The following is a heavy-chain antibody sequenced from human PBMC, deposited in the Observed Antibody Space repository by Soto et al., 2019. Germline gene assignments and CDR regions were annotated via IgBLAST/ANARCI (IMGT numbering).Heavy chain of an antibody. D-gene: IGHD3-22*01. Sequence: QVQLVESGGGVVQPGRSLRLSCAASGFSFSRCAMHWVRQAPGKGLEWVAVISHDGTNKYYPDSVNGRFTIYRDNSKNTLSLQMDSLRPEDTAVYYCAKIGIPDYYDRSGFAYWGQGTLVTVSS. V-gene: IGHV3-30*18. CDR2: ISHDGTNK. CDR1: GFSFSRCA. J-gene: IGHJ4*02. CDR3: AKIGIPDYYDRSGFAY.